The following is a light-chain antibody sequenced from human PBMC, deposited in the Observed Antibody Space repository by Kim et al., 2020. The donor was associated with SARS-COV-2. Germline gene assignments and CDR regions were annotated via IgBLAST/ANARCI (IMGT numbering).Light chain of an antibody. CDR1: NIGTKH. V-gene: IGLV3-21*04. CDR2: YNT. J-gene: IGLJ2*01. CDR3: QVWDANGDHVI. Sequence: APGKTAPITCGANNIGTKHVHWYQQKPGQAPVVVISYNTDRPSGIPERFSGSNSGNTATLTISRVEAGDEADYYCQVWDANGDHVIFGGGTQLTVL.